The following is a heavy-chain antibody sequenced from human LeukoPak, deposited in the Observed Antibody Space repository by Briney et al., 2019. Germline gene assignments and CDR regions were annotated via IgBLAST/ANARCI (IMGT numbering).Heavy chain of an antibody. J-gene: IGHJ4*02. D-gene: IGHD3-10*01. Sequence: ASVKVSCKASGYTFTGYYMHWVRQAPGQGLEWMGWINPNSGGTNYAQNFQGRVTMTRDTSISTAYMELSRLGSDDTAVYYCARDPYGSGDYYFDYWGQGTLVTVSS. CDR1: GYTFTGYY. V-gene: IGHV1-2*02. CDR3: ARDPYGSGDYYFDY. CDR2: INPNSGGT.